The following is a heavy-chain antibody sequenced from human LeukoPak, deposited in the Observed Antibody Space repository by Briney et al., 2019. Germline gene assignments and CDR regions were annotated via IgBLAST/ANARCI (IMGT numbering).Heavy chain of an antibody. Sequence: HPGGSLRLSCAASGFTFSSFGMHWVRQAPGKGLEWVAVIAYDGSIKYYADSVKGRFTISRDNSENTLFLQMNGLRGEDTAVYYCARGGSSGGRPGYWGQGTLVTVSS. V-gene: IGHV3-30*03. CDR3: ARGGSSGGRPGY. CDR1: GFTFSSFG. J-gene: IGHJ4*02. CDR2: IAYDGSIK. D-gene: IGHD2-15*01.